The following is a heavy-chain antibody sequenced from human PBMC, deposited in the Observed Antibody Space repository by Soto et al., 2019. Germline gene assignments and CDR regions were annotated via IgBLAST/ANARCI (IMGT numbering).Heavy chain of an antibody. J-gene: IGHJ3*02. CDR2: INHSGST. D-gene: IGHD1-26*01. CDR1: VGSFSGYY. V-gene: IGHV4-34*01. Sequence: PSETLSLTCSVYVGSFSGYYWSWIRQPPGKGLEWIGEINHSGSTNYNPSLKSRVTISVDTSKNQFSLKLSSVTAADTAVYYCASGGPKHELVGATIAALDIWGQGKMVTV. CDR3: ASGGPKHELVGATIAALDI.